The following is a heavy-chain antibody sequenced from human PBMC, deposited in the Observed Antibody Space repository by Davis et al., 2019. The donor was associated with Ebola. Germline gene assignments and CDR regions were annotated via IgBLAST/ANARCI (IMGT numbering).Heavy chain of an antibody. V-gene: IGHV1-69*13. D-gene: IGHD2-2*01. CDR1: GGTFSSYA. J-gene: IGHJ6*03. CDR3: ARDRHCSSTDCPIYYYYYYMDV. CDR2: IIPIFGTA. Sequence: AASVKVSCKASGGTFSSYAISWVRQAPGQGLDWMGGIIPIFGTANYAQKFQGRVTITADESTSTAYMELSSLRSEDTAVYYCARDRHCSSTDCPIYYYYYYMDVWGKGTTVTVSS.